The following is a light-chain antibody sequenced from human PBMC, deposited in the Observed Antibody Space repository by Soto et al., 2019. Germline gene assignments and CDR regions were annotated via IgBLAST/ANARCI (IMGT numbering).Light chain of an antibody. CDR1: QSVSSY. V-gene: IGKV3-11*01. CDR2: DAS. Sequence: VLTQSPDSLAVSLGERATLSCMASQSVSSYLAWYKQKPGQAPRLLIYDASNRATGIPARFSGSGSGTDFTLTISSLEPEDFAVYYCPQRSNWPITFGQGTRLEIK. CDR3: PQRSNWPIT. J-gene: IGKJ5*01.